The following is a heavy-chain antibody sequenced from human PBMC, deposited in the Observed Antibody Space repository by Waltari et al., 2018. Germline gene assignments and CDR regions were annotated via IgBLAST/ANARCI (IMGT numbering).Heavy chain of an antibody. CDR2: INWDGSST. V-gene: IGHV3-20*04. Sequence: EEQLVASGGGVVRPGGSLRLSCAASGFPFDHYAMAWVRQVPGKGLEWGSGINWDGSSTGYADSVKGRFTISRDKAMNSLHPHVNSLTAEDTAFYYCARVNSNYVNWFDPWGQGTLVIVSS. D-gene: IGHD4-4*01. CDR1: GFPFDHYA. CDR3: ARVNSNYVNWFDP. J-gene: IGHJ5*02.